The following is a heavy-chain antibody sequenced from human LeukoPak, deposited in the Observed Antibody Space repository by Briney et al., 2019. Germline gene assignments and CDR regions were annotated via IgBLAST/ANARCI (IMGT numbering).Heavy chain of an antibody. J-gene: IGHJ3*02. CDR2: IWYDGINK. D-gene: IGHD5-18*01. CDR3: ARGGYTYGWGAFDI. CDR1: GFTFSSYG. Sequence: GGSLRLSCSASGFTFSSYGMHWVRQAPGRGLEWVAAIWYDGINKYYADSVKGRFTISRDTSKSTLYLQMNSLRAEDTALYYCARGGYTYGWGAFDIWGQGTRVTVSS. V-gene: IGHV3-33*01.